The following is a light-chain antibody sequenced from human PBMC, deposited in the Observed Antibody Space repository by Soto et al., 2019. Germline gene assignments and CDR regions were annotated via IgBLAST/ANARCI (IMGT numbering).Light chain of an antibody. CDR2: DAS. V-gene: IGKV1-12*01. J-gene: IGKJ3*01. CDR3: HQAHSFPFA. Sequence: DIQMTQSPSAVSASVGDRVTITCRASQDINSRLAWYQQKPGKAPKLLISDASSLQSGVPSRFSGSGSGTEFSLTISSLQPEDFATYYCHQAHSFPFAFGPGTKVEIK. CDR1: QDINSR.